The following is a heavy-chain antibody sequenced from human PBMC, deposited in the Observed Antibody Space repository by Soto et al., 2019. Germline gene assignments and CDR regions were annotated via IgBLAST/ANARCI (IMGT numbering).Heavy chain of an antibody. CDR3: AGGCNTRGGNSCTP. CDR1: GYTFTSYG. CDR2: ISAYNGNT. D-gene: IGHD2-21*02. J-gene: IGHJ5*02. Sequence: QVQLVQSGAEVKKPGASVKVSCKASGYTFTSYGISWVRQAPGQGLEWMGWISAYNGNTNYAQKLQGRVTMTTDTATSTAYMELRILRSDDTAANYCAGGCNTRGGNSCTPWGQGTLVTVCS. V-gene: IGHV1-18*04.